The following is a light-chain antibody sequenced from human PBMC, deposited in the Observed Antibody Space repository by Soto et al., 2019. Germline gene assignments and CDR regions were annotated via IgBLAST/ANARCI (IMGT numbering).Light chain of an antibody. V-gene: IGKV1-9*01. CDR1: QGLSRV. Sequence: DIQLTQSPSFLSASVGDRVTITCRASQGLSRVLPGNQKKPGRAPKLLIYAASTLQSGVPSRFSGSGSGTEFTLTISSLQPEDFATYYCQQLNSYPITFGQGTRLEMK. CDR2: AAS. CDR3: QQLNSYPIT. J-gene: IGKJ5*01.